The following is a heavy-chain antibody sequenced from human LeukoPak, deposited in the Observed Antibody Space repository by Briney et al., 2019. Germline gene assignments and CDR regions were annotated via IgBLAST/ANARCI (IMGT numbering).Heavy chain of an antibody. Sequence: SETLSLTCAVSGGSISSGGYSWSWIRQPPGKGLEWIGYIYHSGSTYYNPSLKSRVTISVDRSKNQFSLKLSSVTAADTAVYFCAGEVRVYWYFDLWGRGTLVTVSS. J-gene: IGHJ2*01. CDR3: AGEVRVYWYFDL. V-gene: IGHV4-30-2*01. CDR1: GGSISSGGYS. CDR2: IYHSGST.